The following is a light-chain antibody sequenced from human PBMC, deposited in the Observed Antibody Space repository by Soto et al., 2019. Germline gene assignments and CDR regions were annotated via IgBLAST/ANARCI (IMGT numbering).Light chain of an antibody. V-gene: IGKV3-20*01. CDR2: GAS. Sequence: EIVLTQSPGTLSLSPGERATLPCRASQSVSSSYLAWYQQKPGQAPRLLINGASSRATGIPDRFSGSGSGTDFTLTISRLEPEDFAVYYCQQYGSSPPYTFGPGTKVDIK. J-gene: IGKJ3*01. CDR3: QQYGSSPPYT. CDR1: QSVSSSY.